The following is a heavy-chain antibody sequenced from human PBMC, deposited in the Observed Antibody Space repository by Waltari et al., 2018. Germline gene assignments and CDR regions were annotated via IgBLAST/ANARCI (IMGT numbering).Heavy chain of an antibody. CDR2: ISWHSHTI. J-gene: IGHJ4*02. CDR1: GFTFDDYA. D-gene: IGHD6-19*01. CDR3: AKGAFSSGWSIIDY. V-gene: IGHV3-9*01. Sequence: EVQLVESGGGLVQPGRSLRLSCAASGFTFDDYAMHWVRQAPGKGLEWVSGISWHSHTIAYADSVKGRFTISRDNAKNSLYLQMNSLRTEDTAFYYCAKGAFSSGWSIIDYWGQGTLVTVSS.